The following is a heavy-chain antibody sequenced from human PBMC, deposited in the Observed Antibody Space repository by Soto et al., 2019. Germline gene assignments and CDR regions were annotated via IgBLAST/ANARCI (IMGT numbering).Heavy chain of an antibody. D-gene: IGHD5-18*01. CDR1: GGSISSGYYY. CDR2: IYYSGNT. CDR3: ARDRLMATAGTARHYFGLDV. Sequence: PSETLSLTCSVSGGSISSGYYYWSWVRQNPRKGLEWIGNIYYSGNTYYNPSLKSRLTISVDTSKNQFSLNLSSVTAADTAVYYCARDRLMATAGTARHYFGLDVWGQGTTVTVSS. V-gene: IGHV4-31*03. J-gene: IGHJ6*02.